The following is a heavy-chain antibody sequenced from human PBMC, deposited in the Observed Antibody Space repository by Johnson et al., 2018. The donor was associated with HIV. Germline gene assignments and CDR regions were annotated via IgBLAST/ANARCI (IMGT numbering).Heavy chain of an antibody. CDR1: GFTFSSYA. CDR2: ISYDGSNK. J-gene: IGHJ3*02. V-gene: IGHV3-30*04. D-gene: IGHD3-22*01. CDR3: ARDHIRGYDSPNDAFDI. Sequence: QVQLVESGGGVVQPGRSLRLSCAASGFTFSSYAMHWVRQAPGKGLEWVAVISYDGSNKYYADSVKGRFTITRDDSKNTAYLQMNSLKTEDTAVYYCARDHIRGYDSPNDAFDIWGQGTMVTVSS.